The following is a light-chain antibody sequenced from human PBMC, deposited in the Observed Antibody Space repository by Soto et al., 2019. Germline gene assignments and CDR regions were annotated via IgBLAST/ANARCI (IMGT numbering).Light chain of an antibody. J-gene: IGKJ1*01. CDR3: QQYGSSGT. Sequence: IVLTQSPGTLSVSPGGRAALSCRASQSVGANLAWYRQLPGQAPRLLIYGATTRATGIPARFSGSRSGTDFTLTISRLEPEDFAVYYCQQYGSSGTFGQGTKVDIK. V-gene: IGKV3-20*01. CDR1: QSVGAN. CDR2: GAT.